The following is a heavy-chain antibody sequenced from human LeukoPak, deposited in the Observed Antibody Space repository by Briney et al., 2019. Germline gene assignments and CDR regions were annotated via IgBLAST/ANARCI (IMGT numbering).Heavy chain of an antibody. CDR1: GYTFTSYA. CDR3: ARVMVRGVYPPLGY. CDR2: INAGNGNT. Sequence: ASVKVSCKASGYTFTSYAMHWVRQAPGQRLEWMGWINAGNGNTKYSQKFQGRVTITRDTSASTAYMELSSLGSEDTAVYYCARVMVRGVYPPLGYWGQGTLVTVSS. J-gene: IGHJ4*02. D-gene: IGHD3-10*01. V-gene: IGHV1-3*01.